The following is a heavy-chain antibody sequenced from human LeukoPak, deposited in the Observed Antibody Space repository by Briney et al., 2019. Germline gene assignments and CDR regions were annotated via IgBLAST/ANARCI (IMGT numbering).Heavy chain of an antibody. CDR2: ISGSGSTI. CDR1: GFTFSNYE. Sequence: GGSLRLSCAASGFTFSNYEMNWVRQAPGKGLEWVSYISGSGSTIYYADSVKGRFTISRDNAKNSLYLQMDSLRAEDTAVYYCAPSWARFDYWGQGTLSPSPQ. V-gene: IGHV3-48*03. D-gene: IGHD7-27*01. J-gene: IGHJ4*02. CDR3: APSWARFDY.